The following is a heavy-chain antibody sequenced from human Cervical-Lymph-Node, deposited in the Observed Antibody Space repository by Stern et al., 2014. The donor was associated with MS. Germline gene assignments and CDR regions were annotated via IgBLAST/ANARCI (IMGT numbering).Heavy chain of an antibody. J-gene: IGHJ5*02. Sequence: QVQLQESGPGLVKPSGTLSLTCTVSGGSIRSSSYYWAWLRPPPGEGLEWIGNIYYSGATYYNPSLKRRVTISVDTSTNLFSLKRNSGPAADTAVYYCARPWSHNGDYRWFDPWGQGTLVTVSS. CDR1: GGSIRSSSYY. D-gene: IGHD4-17*01. CDR3: ARPWSHNGDYRWFDP. V-gene: IGHV4-39*01. CDR2: IYYSGAT.